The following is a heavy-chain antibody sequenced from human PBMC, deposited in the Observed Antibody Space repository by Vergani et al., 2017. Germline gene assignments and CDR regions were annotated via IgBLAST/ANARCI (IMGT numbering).Heavy chain of an antibody. V-gene: IGHV3-23*01. D-gene: IGHD6-13*01. J-gene: IGHJ4*02. CDR1: TFTFSNYA. Sequence: EVQLLESGGGLVQPGGSLRLSCAASTFTFSNYALNWVRQAPGKGLAWVSGISDSGDSTYYADSVRGRFSISRNNSKKTLYLQMNSLRAEYTAIYFCAKGYSRTWPRGFDYWGRGTLVTVSS. CDR3: AKGYSRTWPRGFDY. CDR2: ISDSGDST.